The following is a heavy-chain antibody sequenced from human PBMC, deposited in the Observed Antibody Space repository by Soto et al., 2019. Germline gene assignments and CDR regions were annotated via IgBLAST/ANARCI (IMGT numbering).Heavy chain of an antibody. CDR1: GGSISSYY. V-gene: IGHV4-59*01. CDR2: IYYSGST. Sequence: CTVSGGSISSYYWSWIRQPPGKGLGWIGYIYYSGSTNYNPSLKSRVTISVDTSKNQFSLKLSSVTAADTAVYYCARGRGGYYDGSGYYGRWAFDIWGQGTMVTVSS. D-gene: IGHD3-22*01. J-gene: IGHJ3*02. CDR3: ARGRGGYYDGSGYYGRWAFDI.